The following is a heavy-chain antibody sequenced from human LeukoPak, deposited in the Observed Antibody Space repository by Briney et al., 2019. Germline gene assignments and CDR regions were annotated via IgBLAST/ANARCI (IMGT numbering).Heavy chain of an antibody. CDR2: IYFYGSP. V-gene: IGHV4-39*01. J-gene: IGHJ6*03. CDR3: ARQRADYYYYYMDV. CDR1: GGSISGTNSY. Sequence: NSPETLSLTCIVSGGSISGTNSYWAWVRQPAGKGLEWIGRIYFYGSPFDLSSLESQLNMPVDLSKNPFSLQLRSVTAADTAVYYCARQRADYYYYYMDVWGKGTTVTVSS.